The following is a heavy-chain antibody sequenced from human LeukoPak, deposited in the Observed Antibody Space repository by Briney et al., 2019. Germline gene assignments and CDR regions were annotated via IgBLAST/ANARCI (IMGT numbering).Heavy chain of an antibody. J-gene: IGHJ4*02. D-gene: IGHD3-9*01. Sequence: SETLSLTCTVSGGSISSYYWSWIRQPPGKGLEWIGYIYYSGSTDYNPSLKSRVTISVDTSKNQFSLKLSSVTAADTAVYYCARDLNYWGQGTLVTVSS. V-gene: IGHV4-59*01. CDR1: GGSISSYY. CDR2: IYYSGST. CDR3: ARDLNY.